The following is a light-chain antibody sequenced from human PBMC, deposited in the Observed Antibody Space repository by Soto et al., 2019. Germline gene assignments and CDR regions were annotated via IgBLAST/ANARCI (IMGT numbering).Light chain of an antibody. J-gene: IGKJ1*01. V-gene: IGKV1-5*03. CDR1: QSISSW. CDR2: KAS. Sequence: DIQMTQTPSTLSASVGDRVTITCRASQSISSWLAWYQQKPGKATKLLIYKASSLESGVPSRFSGSGSGREFTLTFSSLQPDDFATYYCQQYNRYSRTFGQGTKVEI. CDR3: QQYNRYSRT.